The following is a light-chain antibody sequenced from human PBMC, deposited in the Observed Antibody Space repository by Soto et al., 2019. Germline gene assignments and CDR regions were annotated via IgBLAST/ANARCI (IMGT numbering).Light chain of an antibody. CDR3: CSYAGSYTFYV. CDR2: DVS. Sequence: QSVLTQARPVYGSPGQSVTISCSGTMSAVGGYNYVSWYQQHPGKAPKLMIYDVSKRPSGVPDRFSGSKSGNTASLTISGLQAEDEADHYCCSYAGSYTFYVFGTGTKVTVL. V-gene: IGLV2-11*01. CDR1: MSAVGGYNY. J-gene: IGLJ1*01.